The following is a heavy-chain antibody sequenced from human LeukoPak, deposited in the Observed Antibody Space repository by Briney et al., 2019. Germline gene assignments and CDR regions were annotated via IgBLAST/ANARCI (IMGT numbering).Heavy chain of an antibody. CDR2: IYTSGST. V-gene: IGHV4-4*07. D-gene: IGHD3-10*01. J-gene: IGHJ4*02. CDR3: AGSYYKNNFDY. Sequence: SETLSLTCTVSGGSISSYYWSWIRQPAGKGLEWIGRIYTSGSTNYNPSLKSRVTMSVDTSKNQFSLKLSSATAADTAVYYCAGSYYKNNFDYWGQGTLVTVSS. CDR1: GGSISSYY.